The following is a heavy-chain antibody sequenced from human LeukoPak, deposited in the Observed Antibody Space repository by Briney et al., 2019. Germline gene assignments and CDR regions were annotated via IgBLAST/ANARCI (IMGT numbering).Heavy chain of an antibody. Sequence: SETLSLTCTVSGYSISSGYYWGWIRQPPGKGLEWIGSIYHSGSTYYNPSLKSRVTISVDTSKNQFSLKLSSVTAADTAVYYCARARARSGYYYWGQGTLVTVSS. D-gene: IGHD3-22*01. CDR3: ARARARSGYYY. J-gene: IGHJ4*02. V-gene: IGHV4-38-2*02. CDR1: GYSISSGYY. CDR2: IYHSGST.